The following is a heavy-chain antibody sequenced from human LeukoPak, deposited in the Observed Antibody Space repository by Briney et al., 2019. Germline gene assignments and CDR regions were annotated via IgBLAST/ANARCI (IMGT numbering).Heavy chain of an antibody. Sequence: ASVKVSCKASGYTFTSYDINWVRQATGQGLEWMGWMNPNSGNTGYAQKFQGRVTITRNTSISTAYMELSSLRSEDTAVYYCARGASKVTTLVWIRYYYYCMDVWGKGTTVTVSS. J-gene: IGHJ6*03. CDR2: MNPNSGNT. CDR3: ARGASKVTTLVWIRYYYYCMDV. CDR1: GYTFTSYD. D-gene: IGHD4-17*01. V-gene: IGHV1-8*03.